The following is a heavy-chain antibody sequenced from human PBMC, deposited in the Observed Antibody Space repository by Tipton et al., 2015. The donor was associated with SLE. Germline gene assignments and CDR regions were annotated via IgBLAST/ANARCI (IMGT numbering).Heavy chain of an antibody. V-gene: IGHV3-NL1*01. CDR2: ISGSGGST. CDR1: GFTFSSYG. J-gene: IGHJ6*03. CDR3: AKDRGYYYYYYYMDV. Sequence: QLVQSGGGVVQPGRSLRLSCAASGFTFSSYGMHWVRQAPGKGLEWVSVISGSGGSTYYADSVKGRFTISRDNSKNTLYLQMNSLRAEDTAVYYCAKDRGYYYYYYYMDVWGKGTTVTVSS.